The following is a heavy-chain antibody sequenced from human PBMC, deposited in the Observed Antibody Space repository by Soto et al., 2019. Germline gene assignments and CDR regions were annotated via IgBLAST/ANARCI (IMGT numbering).Heavy chain of an antibody. Sequence: QVQLVQSGAEVMKPGSSVKVSCKASGGTFSSYAISWVRQAPGQGLEWMGGIIPFFGTTNYAQRFQGRLTITADDSTSTAYMELLSLRSEDTAVYYCARVGYSTNYGLAVWGQGTTVYVSS. CDR2: IIPFFGTT. CDR1: GGTFSSYA. CDR3: ARVGYSTNYGLAV. V-gene: IGHV1-69*01. D-gene: IGHD6-13*01. J-gene: IGHJ6*02.